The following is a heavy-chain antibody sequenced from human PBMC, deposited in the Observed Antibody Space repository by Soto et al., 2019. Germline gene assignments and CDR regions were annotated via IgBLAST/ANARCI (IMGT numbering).Heavy chain of an antibody. D-gene: IGHD2-21*01. CDR1: GFTFSGSA. CDR3: TYFDAAAGVDY. V-gene: IGHV3-73*02. Sequence: EVQLVESGGGLVQPGGSLKLSCAASGFTFSGSAMHWVRQASGKGLEWVGRIRSKANNYATAYAASVKGRFTTSRDDAKNTAYLQMSSLEIEDTAVYYCTYFDAAAGVDYWGQGTLVTVSS. J-gene: IGHJ4*02. CDR2: IRSKANNYAT.